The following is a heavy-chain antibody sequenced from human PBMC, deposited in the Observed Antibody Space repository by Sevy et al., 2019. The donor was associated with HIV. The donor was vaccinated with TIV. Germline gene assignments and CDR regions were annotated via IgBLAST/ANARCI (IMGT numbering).Heavy chain of an antibody. CDR1: GYSFTSYW. Sequence: GESLKISCKGSGYSFTSYWIGWVRQMPGKGLEWMGIIYPGDSDTRYSPSFQGQVTISADKSISTAYLQWSSLKASDTAMYYCARDRLRSSGWDYGAFDIWGQGTMVTVSS. V-gene: IGHV5-51*01. CDR3: ARDRLRSSGWDYGAFDI. J-gene: IGHJ3*02. CDR2: IYPGDSDT. D-gene: IGHD6-19*01.